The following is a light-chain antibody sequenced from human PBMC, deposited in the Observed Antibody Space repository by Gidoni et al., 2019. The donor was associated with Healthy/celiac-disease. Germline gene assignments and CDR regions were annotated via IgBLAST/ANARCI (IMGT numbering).Light chain of an antibody. CDR3: QQSYSTPWT. J-gene: IGKJ1*01. V-gene: IGKV1-39*01. CDR2: AAS. Sequence: DIQTTQSPSSLSASVGARVTITCRASQSISSYLNWYQQKQGKAPKLLIYAASSLQSGGQSRFSGSGSGTDFTLTISSLEPEDFTTYYCQQSYSTPWTFGQGTKVEIK. CDR1: QSISSY.